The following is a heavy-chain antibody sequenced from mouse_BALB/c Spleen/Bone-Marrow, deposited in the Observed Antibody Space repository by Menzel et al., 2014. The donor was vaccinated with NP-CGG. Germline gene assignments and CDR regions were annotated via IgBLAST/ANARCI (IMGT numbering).Heavy chain of an antibody. CDR2: IRSKSNNYAT. Sequence: EVKLEESGGGLVQPKGSLKLSCAASGFTFNTYAMNWVRQAPGKGLERVARIRSKSNNYATYYADSVKDRFTISRDDSQSMLYLQMNNLKTEDTAMYYCVRHEGGYGYDAWFAYWGQGTLVTVSA. V-gene: IGHV10-1*02. CDR1: GFTFNTYA. CDR3: VRHEGGYGYDAWFAY. D-gene: IGHD2-2*01. J-gene: IGHJ3*01.